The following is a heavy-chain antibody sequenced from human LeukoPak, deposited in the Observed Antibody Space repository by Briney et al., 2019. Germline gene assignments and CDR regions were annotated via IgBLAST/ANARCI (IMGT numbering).Heavy chain of an antibody. V-gene: IGHV4-39*07. D-gene: IGHD3-3*01. CDR1: GGSISSSSYY. Sequence: SETLSLTCTVSGGSISSSSYYWGWIRQPPGEGLEWIGSIYYSGSTYYNPSLKSRVTISVDTSKNQFSLKLSSVTAADTAVYYCARVFYDFWSGYIFDYWGQGTLVTVSS. CDR3: ARVFYDFWSGYIFDY. CDR2: IYYSGST. J-gene: IGHJ4*02.